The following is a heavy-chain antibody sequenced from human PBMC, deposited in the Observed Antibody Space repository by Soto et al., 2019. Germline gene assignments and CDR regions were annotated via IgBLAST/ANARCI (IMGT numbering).Heavy chain of an antibody. Sequence: GGSLRLSCAASGFTFSSYWMHWVRQAPGKGLVWVSRINSDGSSTSYADSVKGRFTISRDNAKNTLYLQMNSLRAEDTAVYYCARDPDYGDFYYYYYYMDVWGKGTTVTVSS. V-gene: IGHV3-74*01. CDR2: INSDGSST. J-gene: IGHJ6*03. CDR1: GFTFSSYW. D-gene: IGHD4-17*01. CDR3: ARDPDYGDFYYYYYYMDV.